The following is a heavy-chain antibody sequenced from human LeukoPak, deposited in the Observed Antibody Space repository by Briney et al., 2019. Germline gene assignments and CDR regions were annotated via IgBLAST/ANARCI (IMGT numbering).Heavy chain of an antibody. J-gene: IGHJ4*02. D-gene: IGHD2-2*01. CDR2: ISSNSSSI. CDR3: APVYCSGTSCYHYFEY. CDR1: GFTFSSYS. V-gene: IGHV3-48*04. Sequence: GGPLRLSCVASGFTFSSYSMSWVRQAPGKGLEWVSYISSNSSSIYYADSVKGRFTISRDNAKNSLFLQMNTLRAEDTAVYYCAPVYCSGTSCYHYFEYWGRGTLVTVSS.